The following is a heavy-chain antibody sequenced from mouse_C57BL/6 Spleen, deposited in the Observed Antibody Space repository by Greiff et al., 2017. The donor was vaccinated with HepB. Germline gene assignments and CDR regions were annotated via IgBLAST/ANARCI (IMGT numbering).Heavy chain of an antibody. D-gene: IGHD2-4*01. Sequence: EVHLVESGGGLVKPGGSLKLSCAASGFTFSSYAMSWVRQTPEKRLEWVATISDGGSYTYYPDNVKGRFTISRDNAKNNLYLQMSHLKSEDTAMYYCAREEDYDFDYWGQGTTLTVSS. J-gene: IGHJ2*01. CDR3: AREEDYDFDY. V-gene: IGHV5-4*01. CDR1: GFTFSSYA. CDR2: ISDGGSYT.